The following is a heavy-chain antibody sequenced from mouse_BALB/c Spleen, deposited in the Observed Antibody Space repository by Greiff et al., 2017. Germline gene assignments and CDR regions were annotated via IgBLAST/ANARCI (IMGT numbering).Heavy chain of an antibody. CDR3: ARDDYVPGFAY. Sequence: VKLMESGPGLVAPSQSLSITCTVSGFSLTSYGVHWVRQPPGKGLEWLGVIWAGGSTNYNSALMSRLSISKDNSKSQVFLKMNSLQTDDTAMYYCARDDYVPGFAYWGQGTLVTVSA. CDR1: GFSLTSYG. V-gene: IGHV2-9*02. J-gene: IGHJ3*01. CDR2: IWAGGST. D-gene: IGHD2-13*01.